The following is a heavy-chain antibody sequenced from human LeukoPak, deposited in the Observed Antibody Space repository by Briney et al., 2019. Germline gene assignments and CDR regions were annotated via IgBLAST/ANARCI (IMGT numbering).Heavy chain of an antibody. CDR2: IYPGDSDT. J-gene: IGHJ4*02. Sequence: GESLKISCKGSGYSFTSYWIGWVRQVPGKGLEWMGIIYPGDSDTAYSPSFQGQVTVSADKSITTAYLQWSSLKASDTAMYYCARRGRYSYGSYFDYWGQGTLVTDSS. CDR1: GYSFTSYW. D-gene: IGHD5-18*01. CDR3: ARRGRYSYGSYFDY. V-gene: IGHV5-51*01.